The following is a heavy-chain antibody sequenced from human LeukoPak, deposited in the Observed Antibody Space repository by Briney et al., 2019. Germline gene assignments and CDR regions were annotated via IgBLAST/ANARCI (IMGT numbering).Heavy chain of an antibody. D-gene: IGHD4-11*01. CDR3: ARVGKLQYYMDV. V-gene: IGHV4-59*01. CDR2: IYYSGST. CDR1: GGSISSYY. J-gene: IGHJ6*03. Sequence: SETLSLTCTVSGGSISSYYWSWIRQPPGKGLEWIGYIYYSGSTNYNPSLKSRVTISVDTSKNQFSLKLSSVTAADTAVYYCARVGKLQYYMDVWGKGTTVTASS.